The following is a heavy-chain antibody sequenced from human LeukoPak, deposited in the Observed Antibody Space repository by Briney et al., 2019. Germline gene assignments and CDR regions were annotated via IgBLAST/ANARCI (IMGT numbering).Heavy chain of an antibody. D-gene: IGHD6-13*01. CDR3: AKEPSSSWYYFDY. CDR2: IRYDGSNK. Sequence: PGGSLRLSCAASGFTFNSYGMHWVRQAPGKGLEWVAFIRYDGSNKYYADSVKGRFTISRDNSKNTLYLQMNSLRAEDTAVYYCAKEPSSSWYYFDYWGQGTLVTVSS. J-gene: IGHJ4*02. CDR1: GFTFNSYG. V-gene: IGHV3-30*02.